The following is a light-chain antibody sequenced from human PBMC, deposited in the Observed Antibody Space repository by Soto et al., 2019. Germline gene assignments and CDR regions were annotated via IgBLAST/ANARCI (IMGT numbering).Light chain of an antibody. Sequence: IVVTQSPGTLSLSPGXRATLSCRASQSVSSNYLAWYQQKPGQAPRLLIYGASSRATGIPDRFSGSGSGTDFTLTISRLEPEDFVVYYCQQYGSSPPLTFGGGTKVDIK. CDR3: QQYGSSPPLT. CDR1: QSVSSNY. J-gene: IGKJ4*01. V-gene: IGKV3-20*01. CDR2: GAS.